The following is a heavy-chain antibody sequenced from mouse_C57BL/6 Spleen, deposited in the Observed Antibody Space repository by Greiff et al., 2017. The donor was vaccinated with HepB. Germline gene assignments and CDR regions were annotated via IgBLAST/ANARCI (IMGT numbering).Heavy chain of an antibody. J-gene: IGHJ4*01. V-gene: IGHV2-9-1*01. Sequence: VQLVESGPGLVAPSQSLSITCTVSGFSLTSYAISWVRQPPGKGLEWLGVIWTGGGTNYTSALKSRLSISKDNSKSQVFLKMNSLQTDDTARYYCARNKIKSFYYAMDYWGQGTSVTVSS. CDR1: GFSLTSYA. CDR2: IWTGGGT. CDR3: ARNKIKSFYYAMDY.